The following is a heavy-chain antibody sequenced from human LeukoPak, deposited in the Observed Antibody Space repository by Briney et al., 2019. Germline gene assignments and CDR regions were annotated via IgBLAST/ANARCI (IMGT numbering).Heavy chain of an antibody. Sequence: ASVKVSCKASGYTFTSYYMHWVRQAPGQGLEWMGIINPSGGSTSYAQKFQGRVTMTRDTSTSTVYMELSSLRSEDTAVYYCARASRLEYSGSYLSGAAFDIWGQGTMVTVSS. D-gene: IGHD1-26*01. J-gene: IGHJ3*02. V-gene: IGHV1-46*01. CDR3: ARASRLEYSGSYLSGAAFDI. CDR2: INPSGGST. CDR1: GYTFTSYY.